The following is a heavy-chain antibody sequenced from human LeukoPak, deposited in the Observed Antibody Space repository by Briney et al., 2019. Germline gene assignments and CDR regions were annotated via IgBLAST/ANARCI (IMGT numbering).Heavy chain of an antibody. Sequence: GGSLRLSCAASGFTFSSYGMHWVRQAPGKGLEWVANIKQDGSEGYYVDSVKGRFTISRDNTKNSLYLQMNSLRAEDTAIYYCARVNDYDFWSGYFDYWGQGTLVTVSS. V-gene: IGHV3-7*03. J-gene: IGHJ4*02. CDR2: IKQDGSEG. CDR3: ARVNDYDFWSGYFDY. D-gene: IGHD3-3*01. CDR1: GFTFSSYG.